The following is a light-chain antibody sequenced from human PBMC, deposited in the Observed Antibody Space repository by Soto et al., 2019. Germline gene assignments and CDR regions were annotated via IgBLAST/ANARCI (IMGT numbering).Light chain of an antibody. V-gene: IGLV1-40*01. CDR3: QSYDSSLSGSG. CDR1: SSNIGAGYD. J-gene: IGLJ3*02. Sequence: QSVLTQPPSVSGAPGQMVTISCTGSSSNIGAGYDVHWYQQIPGTAPKLLIYGNSNRPSGVPDRFSGSKSGTSASLAITGFQAEDEADYYCQSYDSSLSGSGFGGGNKVTVL. CDR2: GNS.